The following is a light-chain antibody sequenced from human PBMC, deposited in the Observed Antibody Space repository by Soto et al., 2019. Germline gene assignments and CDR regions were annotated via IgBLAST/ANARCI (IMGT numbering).Light chain of an antibody. J-gene: IGLJ2*01. CDR3: AAWDDSLSGFVV. V-gene: IGLV1-47*01. CDR2: SNN. CDR1: SSNIGSNY. Sequence: QSELTQPPSASGTPGQRVTISCSGSSSNIGSNYVSWYQQLPGTAPKLLIYSNNQRPSGVPDRFSGSKSGTSASLAISGLRSEDEADYYCAAWDDSLSGFVVFGGGTKLTVL.